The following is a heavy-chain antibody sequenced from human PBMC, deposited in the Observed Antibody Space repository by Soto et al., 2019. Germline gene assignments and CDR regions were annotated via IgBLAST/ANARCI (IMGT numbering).Heavy chain of an antibody. J-gene: IGHJ4*02. CDR3: ASFFSSYYDILTGPKPIDY. CDR2: INPNSGGT. V-gene: IGHV1-2*04. D-gene: IGHD3-9*01. Sequence: ASVKVSCKASGYTFTGYYMHWVRQAPGQGLEWMGWINPNSGGTNYAQKFQGWVTMTRDTSISTAYMEMSRLRSDDTAVYYCASFFSSYYDILTGPKPIDYWGQGTLVTAS. CDR1: GYTFTGYY.